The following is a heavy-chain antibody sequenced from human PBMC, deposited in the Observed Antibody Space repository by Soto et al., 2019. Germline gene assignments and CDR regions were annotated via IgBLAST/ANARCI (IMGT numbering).Heavy chain of an antibody. J-gene: IGHJ4*02. V-gene: IGHV3-72*01. D-gene: IGHD6-19*01. CDR3: ARSQVKYSSGWYFYFDN. CDR2: SRNKPNGYTT. CDR1: GFTFSDYH. Sequence: EVQLVESGGGLVQPGESLRLSCATSGFTFSDYHMDWVRQAPGKGLEWVARSRNKPNGYTTQYAASVEGRFTISRDDSKNSVYLQMKSLNTEDTAVYYCARSQVKYSSGWYFYFDNWGQGTLVTVSS.